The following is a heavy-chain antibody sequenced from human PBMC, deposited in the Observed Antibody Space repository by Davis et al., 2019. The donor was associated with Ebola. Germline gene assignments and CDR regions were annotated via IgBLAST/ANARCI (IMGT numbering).Heavy chain of an antibody. Sequence: MPSETLSLTCTVSGGSISSSSYYWGWIRQPPGKGLEWIGSIYYSGSTYYNPSLKSRVTISVDTSKNQFSLKLSSVTAADTAVYYCARVVVVPAAISSRPNDYYYYYGMDVWGQGTTVTVSS. CDR1: GGSISSSSYY. V-gene: IGHV4-39*01. D-gene: IGHD2-2*02. J-gene: IGHJ6*02. CDR2: IYYSGST. CDR3: ARVVVVPAAISSRPNDYYYYYGMDV.